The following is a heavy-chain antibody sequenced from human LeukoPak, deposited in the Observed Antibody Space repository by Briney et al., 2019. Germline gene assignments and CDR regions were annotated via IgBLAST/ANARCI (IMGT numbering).Heavy chain of an antibody. Sequence: PSETLSLTCTVSGGSVSSGSYYWSWIRQPPGKGLEWIGYIYYSGSTNYNPSLKSRVTISVDTSKNQFSLKLSSVTAADTAVYYCARANGYPPVSDWGQGILVTVSS. V-gene: IGHV4-61*01. J-gene: IGHJ4*02. CDR2: IYYSGST. CDR1: GGSVSSGSYY. D-gene: IGHD5-18*01. CDR3: ARANGYPPVSD.